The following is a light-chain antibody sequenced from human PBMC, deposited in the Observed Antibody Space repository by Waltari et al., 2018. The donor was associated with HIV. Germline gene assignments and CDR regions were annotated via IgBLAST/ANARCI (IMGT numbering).Light chain of an antibody. CDR2: DDT. J-gene: IGLJ1*01. Sequence: SYVLTQPPSASLAAGQTARVTCGGHNVVGKSVHWYQQKAGQAPTLLVYDDTIRPSGIPERFSGSNSGHTATLTISRVEAGDEADYYCHVWHSGSDDYVFGPGTKVTV. CDR1: NVVGKS. CDR3: HVWHSGSDDYV. V-gene: IGLV3-21*02.